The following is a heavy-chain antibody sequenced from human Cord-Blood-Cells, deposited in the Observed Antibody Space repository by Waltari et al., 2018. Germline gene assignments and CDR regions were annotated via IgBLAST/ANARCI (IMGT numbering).Heavy chain of an antibody. CDR2: ISAYNGNT. CDR1: GYTFTSYG. J-gene: IGHJ3*02. CDR3: ARALRNSDWVYDACDI. D-gene: IGHD3-9*01. V-gene: IGHV1-18*01. Sequence: QVQLVQSGAEVKKPGASVKVSCKASGYTFTSYGISCVRQAPGQGLEWMGWISAYNGNTNYAQKLQGRVTMTTDTSTSTAYMEVRRLRSDDTAVYYCARALRNSDWVYDACDIWGQGTMVTGSS.